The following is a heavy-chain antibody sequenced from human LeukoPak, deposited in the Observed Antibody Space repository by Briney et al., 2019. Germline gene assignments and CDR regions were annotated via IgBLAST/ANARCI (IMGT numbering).Heavy chain of an antibody. V-gene: IGHV3-30*02. Sequence: GGSLRLSCAASGFTFSSYWMSWVRQAPGKGLEWVAFIRYDGTNKYYADSVKGRFTISRDISKNTLYLQMNSLRVEDTAIYYCAKEHTSGRPSWGQGTLVTVSS. CDR2: IRYDGTNK. D-gene: IGHD3-10*01. CDR3: AKEHTSGRPS. J-gene: IGHJ4*02. CDR1: GFTFSSYW.